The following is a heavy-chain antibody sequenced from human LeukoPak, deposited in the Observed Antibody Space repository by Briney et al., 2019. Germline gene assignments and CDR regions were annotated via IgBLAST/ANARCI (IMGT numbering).Heavy chain of an antibody. J-gene: IGHJ4*02. CDR3: ARGHTAVTRHFDF. V-gene: IGHV3-48*04. D-gene: IGHD4-17*01. CDR1: GFTFSSYG. CDR2: ISDTSSTI. Sequence: GGSLRLSCAASGFTFSSYGMNWVRQAPGKGLECISDISDTSSTIYYADSVKGRLTISRDDAKNLLYLDMNSLRAEDTAVYYCARGHTAVTRHFDFWGQGNLVTVSS.